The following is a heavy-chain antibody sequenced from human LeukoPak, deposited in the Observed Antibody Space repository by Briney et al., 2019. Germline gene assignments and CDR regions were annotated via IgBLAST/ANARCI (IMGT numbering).Heavy chain of an antibody. CDR2: INAGNGNT. CDR3: ARGPRAAADDY. D-gene: IGHD6-13*01. J-gene: IGHJ4*02. Sequence: ASVKVSCKASGYTFINYAINWRRQAPGQRLEWMGWINAGNGNTKYSQKFQGRVTITRDTSASTAYMELSSLRSEDTAVYYCARGPRAAADDYWGQGTLVTVSS. CDR1: GYTFINYA. V-gene: IGHV1-3*01.